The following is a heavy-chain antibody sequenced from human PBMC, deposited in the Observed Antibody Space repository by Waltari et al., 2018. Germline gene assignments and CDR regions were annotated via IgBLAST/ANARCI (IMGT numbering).Heavy chain of an antibody. D-gene: IGHD3-10*01. V-gene: IGHV5-10-1*03. CDR1: GYSFTSYW. CDR3: ASSFYGAGSYSVGWFDP. J-gene: IGHJ5*02. Sequence: EVQLVQSGAEVKKPGESLRISCKGSGYSFTSYWISWVRQMPGKGLEWMGGIDPSDSYTNYSPSFQGHVTISADKSISTAYLQWSSLKASDTAMYYCASSFYGAGSYSVGWFDPWGQGTLVTVSS. CDR2: IDPSDSYT.